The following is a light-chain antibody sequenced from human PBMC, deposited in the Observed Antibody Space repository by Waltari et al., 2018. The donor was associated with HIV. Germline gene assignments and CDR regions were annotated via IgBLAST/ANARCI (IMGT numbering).Light chain of an antibody. CDR2: LGS. J-gene: IGKJ4*01. CDR3: MQIVQTPLT. CDR1: QSLLHSNGYNY. Sequence: DIVMTQSPLSLPVTPGEPALISCRSSQSLLHSNGYNYLDWYLQKPGQSPQLLIYLGSNRASGVPDRFSGSGSGTDFTLTISRVEAEDVGVYYCMQIVQTPLTFGGGTKVEI. V-gene: IGKV2-28*01.